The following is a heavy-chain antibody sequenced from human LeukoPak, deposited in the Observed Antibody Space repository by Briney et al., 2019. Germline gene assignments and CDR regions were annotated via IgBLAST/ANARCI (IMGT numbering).Heavy chain of an antibody. Sequence: GGSLRLSCAASGFTFDDHAMHWVRHAPAKGLEWVAGISGNSGSTGYADSVKGRFSVSRDNAKNYLYLQMNSLRVEDTALYHCAKGSGSWADYWGQGTLVTVSS. CDR2: ISGNSGST. V-gene: IGHV3-9*01. CDR1: GFTFDDHA. J-gene: IGHJ4*02. CDR3: AKGSGSWADY. D-gene: IGHD2-15*01.